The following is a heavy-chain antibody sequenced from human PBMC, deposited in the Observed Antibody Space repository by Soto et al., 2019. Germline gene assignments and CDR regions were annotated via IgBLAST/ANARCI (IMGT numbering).Heavy chain of an antibody. Sequence: GGSQRLSSAASGLTASSKYISCLRPAPGKGLEWVSLIQSDGTTYYAGSVKGTSTISRDTSENTLYVQMDSLRDEDTDVYYGARDDVVCDGGSCYGVPLGGWDKGTTVAVCS. J-gene: IGHJ6*04. CDR3: ARDDVVCDGGSCYGVPLGG. D-gene: IGHD2-15*01. CDR1: GLTASSKY. CDR2: IQSDGTT. V-gene: IGHV3-66*01.